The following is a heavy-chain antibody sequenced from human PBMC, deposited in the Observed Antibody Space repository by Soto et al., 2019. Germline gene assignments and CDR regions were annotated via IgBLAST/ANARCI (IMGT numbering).Heavy chain of an antibody. J-gene: IGHJ4*02. CDR3: ARDKYSYGY. CDR2: IYYSGST. CDR1: GGSISSYY. V-gene: IGHV4-59*01. D-gene: IGHD5-18*01. Sequence: SETLSLTCTVSGGSISSYYWSWIRQPPGKGLEWIGYIYYSGSTNYNPSLKSRVTISVDTSKNQFSLKLSSVTAADTAVYYCARDKYSYGYWGQGTLVTVSS.